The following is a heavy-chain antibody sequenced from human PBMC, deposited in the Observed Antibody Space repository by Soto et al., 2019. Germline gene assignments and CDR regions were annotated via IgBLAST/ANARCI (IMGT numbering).Heavy chain of an antibody. CDR1: GGSISSYY. V-gene: IGHV4-59*01. CDR2: MYYSGST. D-gene: IGHD2-21*02. CDR3: ARSHIVVVTAKSYGMDV. Sequence: PSETLSLTCTVSGGSISSYYWSWIRQPPGKGLEWIGYMYYSGSTNYNPSLKSRVTMSVDTSKNQFSLKLSSVTAADTAVYYCARSHIVVVTAKSYGMDVWGQGTTVTVS. J-gene: IGHJ6*02.